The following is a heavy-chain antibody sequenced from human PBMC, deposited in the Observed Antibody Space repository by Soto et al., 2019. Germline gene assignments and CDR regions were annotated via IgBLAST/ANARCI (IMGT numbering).Heavy chain of an antibody. CDR1: GFSLSRKGMC. V-gene: IGHV2-70*20. CDR3: TRSTNWNYEYYFDY. D-gene: IGHD1-7*01. J-gene: IGHJ4*02. Sequence: GPTLVSPKQTLILTCACSGFSLSRKGMCVRCVRQPPGKALEFLALIGWEEEKFSSPSLRTRLTVSKDTSKSQVVLTLTNVDPVDTATYYCTRSTNWNYEYYFDYWGQGSLVTVSS. CDR2: IGWEEEK.